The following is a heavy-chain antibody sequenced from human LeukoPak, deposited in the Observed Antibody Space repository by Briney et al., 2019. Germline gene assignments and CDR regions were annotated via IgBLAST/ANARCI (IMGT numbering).Heavy chain of an antibody. V-gene: IGHV4-39*01. J-gene: IGHJ6*04. D-gene: IGHD3-9*01. Sequence: SETLSLTCTVSGGSISSSSYYWGWIRQPPGKGLEWIGSIYYSGSTYYDPSLKSRVTISVDTSKNQFSLKLSSVTAADTAVYYCARVLSPYILTGYCGVDVWGKGTTVTVSS. CDR1: GGSISSSSYY. CDR3: ARVLSPYILTGYCGVDV. CDR2: IYYSGST.